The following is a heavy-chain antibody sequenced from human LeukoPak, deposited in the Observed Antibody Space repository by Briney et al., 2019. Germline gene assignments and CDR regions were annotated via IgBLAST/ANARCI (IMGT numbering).Heavy chain of an antibody. CDR1: GFTFGSYW. D-gene: IGHD2-21*01. J-gene: IGHJ4*02. V-gene: IGHV3-74*01. CDR3: VRDVWGDRDSYFDY. CDR2: VNNDGRST. Sequence: GGSLRLSCAASGFTFGSYWMHWVRQAPGEGLVWVSRVNNDGRSTSYGDFVKGRFTISRDNAKNTLYLQGNSLRAEDTAIYYCVRDVWGDRDSYFDYWGQGTLVTVSS.